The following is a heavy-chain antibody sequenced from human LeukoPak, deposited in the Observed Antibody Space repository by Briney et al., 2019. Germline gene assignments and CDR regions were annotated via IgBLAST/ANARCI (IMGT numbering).Heavy chain of an antibody. CDR1: GGSISDYY. CDR2: IYYSGST. CDR3: ARGDFCSKSNCYLRPMDV. V-gene: IGHV4-59*01. Sequence: SETLSLTCTVSGGSISDYYWNWIRQPPGKVLECIGYIYYSGSTTFNASLKSRVTMSVDTAKNQFSLKLRSATAADTAVYYCARGDFCSKSNCYLRPMDVWGKGTTVTASS. J-gene: IGHJ6*03. D-gene: IGHD3-3*01.